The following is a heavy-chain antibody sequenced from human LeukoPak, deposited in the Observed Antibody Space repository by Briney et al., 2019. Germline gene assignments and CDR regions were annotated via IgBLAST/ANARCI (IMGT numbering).Heavy chain of an antibody. CDR1: GYTFTSYY. Sequence: ASVTVSCKASGYTFTSYYMHWVRQAPGQGLAWVGIINPSGGSTSYAQKFQGRVTMTRDTSTSTVYMELSSLRSEDTAVYYCARVRITIFGVVTPYGMDVWGQGTTVTVSS. CDR2: INPSGGST. CDR3: ARVRITIFGVVTPYGMDV. V-gene: IGHV1-46*01. J-gene: IGHJ6*02. D-gene: IGHD3-3*01.